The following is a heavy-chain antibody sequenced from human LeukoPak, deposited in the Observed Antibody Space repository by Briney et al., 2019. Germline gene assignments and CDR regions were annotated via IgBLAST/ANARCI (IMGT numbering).Heavy chain of an antibody. V-gene: IGHV3-30*04. CDR3: ARDKGYSYGHPFDY. Sequence: GRSLRLSCAASGFPFSSYTMHWVRQAPGKGLEWVALILSDGSNKYYANSVKGRFTISRDNSKNTLYLQMNNLRADDTAVYSCARDKGYSYGHPFDYWGQGTLVTVSS. CDR2: ILSDGSNK. J-gene: IGHJ4*02. CDR1: GFPFSSYT. D-gene: IGHD5-18*01.